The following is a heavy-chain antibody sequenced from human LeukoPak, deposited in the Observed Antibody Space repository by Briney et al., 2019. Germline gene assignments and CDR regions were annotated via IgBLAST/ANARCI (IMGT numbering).Heavy chain of an antibody. CDR1: GYSISSGYY. V-gene: IGHV4-38-2*02. D-gene: IGHD1-26*01. J-gene: IGHJ5*02. Sequence: PSETLSLTCTVSGYSISSGYYWGWIRQPPGKGLEWIGSIYHSGSTYYNPSLKSRVTISVDTSKNQFSLKLSSVTAADTAVYYCARGVVGATVWFDPWGQGTLVTVSS. CDR2: IYHSGST. CDR3: ARGVVGATVWFDP.